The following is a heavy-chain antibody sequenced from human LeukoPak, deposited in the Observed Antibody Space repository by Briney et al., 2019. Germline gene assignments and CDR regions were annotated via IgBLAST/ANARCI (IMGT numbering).Heavy chain of an antibody. J-gene: IGHJ6*03. Sequence: ASVKVSCKSSGYTFTTYGISWVRQAPGQGLEWMGWISTYNGNTNYAQKLQGRVTMTTDTSTSTAYMELRSLRSDDTAVYYCARVTYYYDSSGFGFYYMDVWGKGTTVTVSS. V-gene: IGHV1-18*01. D-gene: IGHD3-22*01. CDR1: GYTFTTYG. CDR3: ARVTYYYDSSGFGFYYMDV. CDR2: ISTYNGNT.